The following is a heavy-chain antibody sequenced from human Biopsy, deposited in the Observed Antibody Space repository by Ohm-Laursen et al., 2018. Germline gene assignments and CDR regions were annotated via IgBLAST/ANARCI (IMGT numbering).Heavy chain of an antibody. CDR3: AADADGYYTEFDY. CDR2: IVPILGHL. D-gene: IGHD3-3*01. J-gene: IGHJ4*02. CDR1: GGPSSNYA. V-gene: IGHV1-69*04. Sequence: SVKVSCKASGGPSSNYAFSWVRQAPGQGLEWVGRIVPILGHLNYAQRFQGRVSITADKSTTYVYMELSRLTSGYTAVYYCAADADGYYTEFDYWGPGTLVTVSS.